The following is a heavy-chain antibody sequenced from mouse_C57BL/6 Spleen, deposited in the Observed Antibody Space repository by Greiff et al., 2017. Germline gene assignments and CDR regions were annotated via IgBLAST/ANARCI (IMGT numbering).Heavy chain of an antibody. CDR2: INYDGSST. Sequence: EVKLVESEGGLVQPGSSMKLSCTASGFTFSDYYMAWVRQVPEKGLEWVANINYDGSSTYYLDSLKSRFIISRDNAKNILYLQMSSLKSEDTATYYCAREGVYYGNSRAMDYWGQGTSVTVSS. CDR3: AREGVYYGNSRAMDY. V-gene: IGHV5-16*01. CDR1: GFTFSDYY. D-gene: IGHD2-1*01. J-gene: IGHJ4*01.